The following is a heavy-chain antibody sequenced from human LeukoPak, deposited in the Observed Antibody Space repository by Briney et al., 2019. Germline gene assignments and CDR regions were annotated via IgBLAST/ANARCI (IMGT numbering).Heavy chain of an antibody. CDR3: AKGEGYYYDSSAYYLDY. V-gene: IGHV3-23*01. CDR2: ISGSSGST. CDR1: GFTFSSYA. Sequence: GGSLRLSCAASGFTFSSYAMSWVRQAPGKGLEWVSGISGSSGSTYYADSVKGLFTISRDNSKNALYLQMNSLRAEDTAVYYCAKGEGYYYDSSAYYLDYWGQGTLVTVSS. D-gene: IGHD3-22*01. J-gene: IGHJ4*02.